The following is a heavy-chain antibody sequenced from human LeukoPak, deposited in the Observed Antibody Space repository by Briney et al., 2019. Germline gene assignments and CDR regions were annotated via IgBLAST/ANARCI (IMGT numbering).Heavy chain of an antibody. Sequence: ASVKVSCGASGYTFTDYYMNWVRQAPGQGLEWMGWINPNSGGTNYAQKFQGRVTMTRDTSISTAYMELNRLTSDDTAVYYCARKSATRKTSEFDYWGQGTLVTVSS. V-gene: IGHV1-2*02. D-gene: IGHD2-2*01. J-gene: IGHJ4*02. CDR3: ARKSATRKTSEFDY. CDR1: GYTFTDYY. CDR2: INPNSGGT.